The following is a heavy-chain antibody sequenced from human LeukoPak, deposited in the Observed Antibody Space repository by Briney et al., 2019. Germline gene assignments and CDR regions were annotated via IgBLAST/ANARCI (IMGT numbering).Heavy chain of an antibody. CDR3: ARAYSYAHDAFDI. V-gene: IGHV4-38-2*02. J-gene: IGHJ3*02. Sequence: PSETLSLTCTVSGYSISSGYYWGWIRQPPGKGLEWIGSIYHSGSTYYNPSLKSRVTISVDTSKNQFSLKLSSVTAADTAVYYCARAYSYAHDAFDIWGQGTWSPSLQ. CDR2: IYHSGST. D-gene: IGHD2-2*01. CDR1: GYSISSGYY.